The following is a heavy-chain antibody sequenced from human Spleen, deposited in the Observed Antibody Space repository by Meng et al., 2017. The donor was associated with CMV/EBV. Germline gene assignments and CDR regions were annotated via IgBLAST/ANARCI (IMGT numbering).Heavy chain of an antibody. CDR2: INHSGST. CDR3: ARGSMIFGVVRASGWFDP. CDR1: SFRGYS. D-gene: IGHD3/OR15-3a*01. V-gene: IGHV4-34*01. J-gene: IGHJ5*02. Sequence: SFRGYSWSWLRQPPGKGLEWIGEINHSGSTNYNPSLKSRVTISVDTSKNQFSLKLSSVTAADTAVYYCARGSMIFGVVRASGWFDPWGQGTLVTVSS.